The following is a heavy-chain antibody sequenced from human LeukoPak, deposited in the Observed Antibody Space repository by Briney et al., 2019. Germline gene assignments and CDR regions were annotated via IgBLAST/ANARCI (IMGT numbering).Heavy chain of an antibody. J-gene: IGHJ4*02. CDR3: STATFN. CDR1: GFTFTNAW. CDR2: IKSKTGGGTT. Sequence: GRSLRLSCTASGFTFTNAWMSWVRQAPGKGLEWVGRIKSKTGGGTTDYAAPVKGRFTISRDDSKNTLYLQMNSLKTEDTAVYYCSTATFNWGQGTLVTVSS. V-gene: IGHV3-15*01. D-gene: IGHD2/OR15-2a*01.